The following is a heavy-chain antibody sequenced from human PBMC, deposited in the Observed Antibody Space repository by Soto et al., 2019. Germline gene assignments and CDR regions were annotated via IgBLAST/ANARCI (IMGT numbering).Heavy chain of an antibody. J-gene: IGHJ4*02. CDR1: GGSTSSYY. D-gene: IGHD1-1*01. CDR3: ARWPQLEPRFDY. Sequence: SETLSLTCTVSGGSTSSYYWSWIRQPPGKRLEWIGYIYYSGSTNYNPSLKSRVTISVDTSKNQFSLKLSSVTAADTAVYYCARWPQLEPRFDYWGQGTLVTVSS. V-gene: IGHV4-59*12. CDR2: IYYSGST.